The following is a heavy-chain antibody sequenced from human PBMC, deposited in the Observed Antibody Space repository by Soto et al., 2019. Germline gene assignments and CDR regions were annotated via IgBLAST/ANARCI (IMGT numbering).Heavy chain of an antibody. Sequence: SETLSLTCTVSGGSISSYNWSWIRQPPGRGLEWIGYIYYSGSTNYNPSLKSRVTISVDTSKNRFSLKLSSVTAADTAVYYCARLNYYDATDYFDSWGQGTLVTVSS. J-gene: IGHJ4*02. CDR2: IYYSGST. D-gene: IGHD3-22*01. CDR3: ARLNYYDATDYFDS. V-gene: IGHV4-59*01. CDR1: GGSISSYN.